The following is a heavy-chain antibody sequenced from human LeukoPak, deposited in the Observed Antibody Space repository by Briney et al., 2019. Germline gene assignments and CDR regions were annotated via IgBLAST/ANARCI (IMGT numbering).Heavy chain of an antibody. CDR1: GFTFSTYA. D-gene: IGHD5-18*01. CDR2: ISKSGGNT. J-gene: IGHJ3*02. Sequence: PGGSLRLSCAASGFTFSTYAMSWVRQAPGKGLEWVSAISKSGGNTYYADSVKGRFTISRDNSKNSMYLQMNSLRAEDTAVYYCASAARGYSYGLDAFDIWGQGTMVTVSS. CDR3: ASAARGYSYGLDAFDI. V-gene: IGHV3-23*01.